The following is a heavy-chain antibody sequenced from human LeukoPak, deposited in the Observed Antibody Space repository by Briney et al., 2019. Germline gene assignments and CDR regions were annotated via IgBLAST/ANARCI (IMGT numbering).Heavy chain of an antibody. Sequence: ASVKVSCKASGYTFTNYGISWVRQAPGQGLEWMGWISGYNGNTNSALKLQGRVSMTTDTSTSTAYMELRSLRSDDTAVYYCARGVASRLWFGEPTSVDAFDVWGQGTMVTVSS. J-gene: IGHJ3*01. V-gene: IGHV1-18*01. CDR1: GYTFTNYG. CDR2: ISGYNGNT. CDR3: ARGVASRLWFGEPTSVDAFDV. D-gene: IGHD3-10*01.